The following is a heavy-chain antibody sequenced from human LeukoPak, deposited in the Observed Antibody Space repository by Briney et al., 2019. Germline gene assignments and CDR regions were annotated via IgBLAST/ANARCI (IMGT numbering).Heavy chain of an antibody. Sequence: GGSLRLTCAASVFTFSSYSMGWVRQAPGKGLEWVSSISSSSSYIYYADSVKGRFTISRDNSKNTLYLQMNSLRAEDTAVYYCARANSAYEPPSRHWGQGTLVTVSS. V-gene: IGHV3-21*01. CDR2: ISSSSSYI. CDR1: VFTFSSYS. CDR3: ARANSAYEPPSRH. D-gene: IGHD5-12*01. J-gene: IGHJ4*02.